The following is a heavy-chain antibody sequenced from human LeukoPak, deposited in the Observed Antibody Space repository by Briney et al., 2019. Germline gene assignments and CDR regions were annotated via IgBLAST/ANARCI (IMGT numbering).Heavy chain of an antibody. CDR3: ARLAYVWGSYHQFDP. J-gene: IGHJ5*02. D-gene: IGHD3-16*02. Sequence: GESLKISCKISGYTLTNNWIGWVRQVPGKGLEWMGIIYPGDSDTRYSPSFQGQVTISADKSISTAYLQWSSLKASDTAMYYCARLAYVWGSYHQFDPWGQGTLVTVSS. V-gene: IGHV5-51*01. CDR2: IYPGDSDT. CDR1: GYTLTNNW.